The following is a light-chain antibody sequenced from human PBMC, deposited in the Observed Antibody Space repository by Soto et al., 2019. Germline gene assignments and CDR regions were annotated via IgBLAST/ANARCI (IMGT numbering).Light chain of an antibody. CDR1: QGINSY. J-gene: IGKJ1*01. CDR2: AAS. Sequence: DIQLTQSPSVLSASVGDRVTITCRASQGINSYFAWYQQKPGKVPKLLIYAASTLHSGVPSRFSGSGSGTEFTLPISTLQPEDFATYYCQPLNSYPRTFGLGTKVEI. CDR3: QPLNSYPRT. V-gene: IGKV1-9*01.